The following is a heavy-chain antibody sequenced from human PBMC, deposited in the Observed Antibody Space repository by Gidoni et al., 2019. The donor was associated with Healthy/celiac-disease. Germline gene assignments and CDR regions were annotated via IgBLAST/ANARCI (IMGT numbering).Heavy chain of an antibody. V-gene: IGHV3-23*01. CDR3: AKDERAYYYDSSGDY. D-gene: IGHD3-22*01. J-gene: IGHJ4*02. Sequence: EVQLLESGGGLVQPGGSLRLSCPASGFTFSIYAMSWVLQAPGKGLEWDSAISGSGGSTYYADSVKGRFTISRDNSKNTLYLQMNSLRAEDTAVYYCAKDERAYYYDSSGDYWGQGTLVTVSS. CDR2: ISGSGGST. CDR1: GFTFSIYA.